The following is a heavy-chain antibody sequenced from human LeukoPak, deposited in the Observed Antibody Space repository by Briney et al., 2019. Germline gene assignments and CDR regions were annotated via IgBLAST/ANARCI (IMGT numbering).Heavy chain of an antibody. V-gene: IGHV4-4*07. CDR1: GGSISSYY. CDR3: AREESAKVGTMIY. Sequence: SETLSLTCIVSGGSISSYYWSYIRQPVGKRLEWIGRISTNGVTNYNPSLTSRVTMSLDTSKNQFSLKLTSATAADTAVYYCAREESAKVGTMIYWGQGTLVTVSS. D-gene: IGHD1-7*01. J-gene: IGHJ4*02. CDR2: ISTNGVT.